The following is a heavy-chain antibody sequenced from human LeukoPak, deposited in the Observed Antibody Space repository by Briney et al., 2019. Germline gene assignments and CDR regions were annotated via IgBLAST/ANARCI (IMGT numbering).Heavy chain of an antibody. CDR1: GFTFSSYG. J-gene: IGHJ4*02. Sequence: PGGSLRLSCAASGFTFSSYGMHWVRQAPGKGLEWVAFIRYDGSNKYYADSVKGRFTISTDNSKNTIYLQMNSLRAEDTAIYYCAKRSSTSSGYFDFWGRGTLVTVSS. D-gene: IGHD3-22*01. V-gene: IGHV3-30*02. CDR3: AKRSSTSSGYFDF. CDR2: IRYDGSNK.